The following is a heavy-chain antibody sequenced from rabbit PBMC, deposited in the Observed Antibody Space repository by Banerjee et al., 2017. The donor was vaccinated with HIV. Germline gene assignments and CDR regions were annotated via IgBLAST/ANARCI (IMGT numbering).Heavy chain of an antibody. CDR2: IYAGSSGST. D-gene: IGHD7-1*01. Sequence: QSLEESGGDLVKPGASLTLTCTASGFSFSFSYWLCWVRQAPGKGLEWIACIYAGSSGSTYYASWAKGRFTISKTSSTTVTLQMTSLTAADTATYFCARDDAAYAGYLLNLRGPGTLVTVS. CDR1: GFSFSFSYW. V-gene: IGHV1S40*01. CDR3: ARDDAAYAGYLLNL. J-gene: IGHJ4*01.